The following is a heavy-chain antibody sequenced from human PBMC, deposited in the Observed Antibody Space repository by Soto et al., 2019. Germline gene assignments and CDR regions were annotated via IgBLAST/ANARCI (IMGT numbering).Heavy chain of an antibody. D-gene: IGHD1-7*01. J-gene: IGHJ5*02. V-gene: IGHV4-4*07. CDR3: ARLFVASITGTTHWFDP. CDR1: GGSISSYY. Sequence: SETLSLTCTVSGGSISSYYWSWIRQPAGKGLEWIGRIYTSGSTNYNPSLKSRVTMSVDTSKNQFSLKLSSVTAADTAVYYCARLFVASITGTTHWFDPWGQGTLVTVSS. CDR2: IYTSGST.